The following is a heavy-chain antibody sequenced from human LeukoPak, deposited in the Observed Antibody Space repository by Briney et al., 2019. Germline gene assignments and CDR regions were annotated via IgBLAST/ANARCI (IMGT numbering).Heavy chain of an antibody. D-gene: IGHD2-2*01. CDR3: ARDQMAYCSSTSCYDDGMDV. CDR1: GFTFSSYW. J-gene: IGHJ6*04. CDR2: INSDGSST. V-gene: IGHV3-74*01. Sequence: GGSLRLSCAASGFTFSSYWMHWVRQAPGKGLVWVSRINSDGSSTSYADSVKGRFTISRGNAKNTLYLQMNSLRAEDTAVYYCARDQMAYCSSTSCYDDGMDVWGKGTTVTVSS.